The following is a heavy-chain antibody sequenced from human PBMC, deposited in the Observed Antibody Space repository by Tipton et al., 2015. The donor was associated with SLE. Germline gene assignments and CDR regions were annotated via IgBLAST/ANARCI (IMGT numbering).Heavy chain of an antibody. CDR3: ASLGMDYCFDL. CDR2: IYTSGST. Sequence: TLSLTCTVSGDSISSGSYSWTCIRQPAGKGLEWIGHIYTSGSTNYTPSLKSRVTISVDTSKNQFSLKLTAVTAADTAVYYCASLGMDYCFDLWGRGTLVTVSS. CDR1: GDSISSGSYS. V-gene: IGHV4-61*09. D-gene: IGHD7-27*01. J-gene: IGHJ2*01.